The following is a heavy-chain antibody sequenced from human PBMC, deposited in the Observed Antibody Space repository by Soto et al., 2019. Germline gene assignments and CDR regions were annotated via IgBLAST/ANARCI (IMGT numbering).Heavy chain of an antibody. CDR1: GFTFSSYA. J-gene: IGHJ6*02. CDR2: ISGSGGST. V-gene: IGHV3-23*01. CDR3: AKDTYSSSSSGGRGLYYGMDV. Sequence: QSGGSLRLSCAASGFTFSSYAMSWVRQAPGKGLEWVSAISGSGGSTYYADSVKGRFTISRDNSKNTLYLQMNSLRAEDTAVYYCAKDTYSSSSSGGRGLYYGMDVWGQGTTVTVSS. D-gene: IGHD6-6*01.